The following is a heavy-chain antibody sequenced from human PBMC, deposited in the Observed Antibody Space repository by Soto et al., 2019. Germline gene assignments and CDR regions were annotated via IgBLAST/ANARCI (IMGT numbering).Heavy chain of an antibody. Sequence: QVQLVESGGGLVKPGGSLRLSCAASGFTFKNYYMTWIRQAPGKGLEWVSYISDSGSSIYYADSVKGRFTISRDNAKNSLLLEMNRLRGEDTAVYFCARQYSSMLDLWGQGTLVTVSS. V-gene: IGHV3-11*01. D-gene: IGHD6-13*01. CDR3: ARQYSSMLDL. CDR2: ISDSGSSI. J-gene: IGHJ4*02. CDR1: GFTFKNYY.